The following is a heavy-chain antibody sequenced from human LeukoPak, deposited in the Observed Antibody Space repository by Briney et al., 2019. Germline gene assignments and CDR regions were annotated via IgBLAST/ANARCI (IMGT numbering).Heavy chain of an antibody. CDR1: GFTFSTYP. CDR3: ATGGGVAFAI. CDR2: ISKGGDDT. J-gene: IGHJ3*02. V-gene: IGHV3-23*01. D-gene: IGHD3-16*01. Sequence: GGSLRLSCAASGFTFSTYPMTWVRQTPEKGLEWVSTISKGGDDTFYVDSVRGRFTISRDNSKNTLYLQMKSLRADDTALYYCATGGGVAFAIWGQGTMVTVSS.